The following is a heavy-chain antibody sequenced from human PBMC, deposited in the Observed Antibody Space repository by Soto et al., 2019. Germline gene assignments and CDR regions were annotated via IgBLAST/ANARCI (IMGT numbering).Heavy chain of an antibody. V-gene: IGHV3-33*01. J-gene: IGHJ4*02. CDR3: VRVFDTYYFDL. D-gene: IGHD3-9*01. Sequence: QVQVVESGGGVVQPGRSLRLSCAASGFTFSTYGMHWVRQAPGKGLEWVALVWSDGSKKYYADSVKGRFTISSDNSKDTLHLQMNSLRAEDTAVYYCVRVFDTYYFDLWGQGTLVTVST. CDR1: GFTFSTYG. CDR2: VWSDGSKK.